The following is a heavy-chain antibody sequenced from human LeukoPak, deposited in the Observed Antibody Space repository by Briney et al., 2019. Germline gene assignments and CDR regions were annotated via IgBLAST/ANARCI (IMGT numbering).Heavy chain of an antibody. CDR1: GFTFSSYG. D-gene: IGHD2-2*03. V-gene: IGHV3-33*01. Sequence: GRSLRLSCAASGFTFSSYGMHWVRQAPGKGPEWVAVIWYDGSNKYYADSVKGRFTISRDDSKNTLYLQMNSLRAEDTAVYYCARERLDIVVVPAAMRYYYYGMDVWGKGTTVTVSS. CDR2: IWYDGSNK. J-gene: IGHJ6*04. CDR3: ARERLDIVVVPAAMRYYYYGMDV.